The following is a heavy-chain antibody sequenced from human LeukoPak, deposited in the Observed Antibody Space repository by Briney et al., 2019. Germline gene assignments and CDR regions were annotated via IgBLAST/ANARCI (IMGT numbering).Heavy chain of an antibody. J-gene: IGHJ4*02. D-gene: IGHD3-10*01. V-gene: IGHV3-9*03. CDR1: GFTFSSYS. CDR2: ISWNSGSI. Sequence: GGSLRLSCAASGFTFSSYSMNWVRQAPGKGLEWVSGISWNSGSIAYADSVKGRFTISRDNAKNSLYLQMNSLRAEDMAFYYCAKNRRRGYFGSGSNFDYWGQGTLVTVSS. CDR3: AKNRRRGYFGSGSNFDY.